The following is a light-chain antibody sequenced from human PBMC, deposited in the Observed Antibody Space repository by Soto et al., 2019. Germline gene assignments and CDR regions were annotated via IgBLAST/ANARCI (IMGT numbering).Light chain of an antibody. CDR1: QSLVHSDGVTY. CDR3: LQITPSLYS. J-gene: IGKJ2*01. V-gene: IGKV2-30*02. Sequence: VVMTQSPLSLPVTLGQPASISCRPSQSLVHSDGVTYLNWFQQRPGQSPRRLIYKVSNRDSGVADRFSCSGSGTDFTLRISRVEADDVGVYYCLQITPSLYSFGQGPKLEIK. CDR2: KVS.